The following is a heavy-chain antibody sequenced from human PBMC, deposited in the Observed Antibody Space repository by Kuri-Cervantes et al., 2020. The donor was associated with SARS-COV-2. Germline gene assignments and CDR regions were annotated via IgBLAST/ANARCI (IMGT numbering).Heavy chain of an antibody. J-gene: IGHJ6*02. CDR1: GFTFSSYA. V-gene: IGHV3-30*01. CDR2: ISYDGSNK. Sequence: GESLKISCAAPGFTFSSYAMHRVRQAPGKGLEWVAVISYDGSNKYYADSVKGRFTISRDNSKNTLYLQMNSLRAEDTAVYYCARNSSSWLAYYYYGMDVWGQGTTVTVSS. CDR3: ARNSSSWLAYYYYGMDV. D-gene: IGHD6-13*01.